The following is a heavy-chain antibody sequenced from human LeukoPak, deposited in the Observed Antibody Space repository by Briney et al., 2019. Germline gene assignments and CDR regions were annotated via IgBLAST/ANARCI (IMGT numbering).Heavy chain of an antibody. J-gene: IGHJ4*02. V-gene: IGHV4-39*01. CDR2: IYYSGST. D-gene: IGHD6-13*01. Sequence: PSETLSLTCTVSGGSISSISYYWGWIRQPPGKGLEWIGSIYYSGSTYYNPSLKGRVTISVDTSKNQFSLKVSSVTAADTAVYYCARHEWQQLVKFDYWGQGALVTVSS. CDR1: GGSISSISYY. CDR3: ARHEWQQLVKFDY.